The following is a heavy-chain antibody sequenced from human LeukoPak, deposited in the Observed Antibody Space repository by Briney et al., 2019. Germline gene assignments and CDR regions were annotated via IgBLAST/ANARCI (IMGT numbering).Heavy chain of an antibody. Sequence: GGSLRLSCAASGFTFSSYAMSWVRQAPGKGLEWVSAISGSGGSTYYADPVKGRFTISRDNSKNTVYLQMNNLRAEDTAVYHCAKDLQGNGGLGVFDIWGQGTMVTVSS. D-gene: IGHD3-16*01. CDR2: ISGSGGST. CDR3: AKDLQGNGGLGVFDI. J-gene: IGHJ3*02. CDR1: GFTFSSYA. V-gene: IGHV3-23*01.